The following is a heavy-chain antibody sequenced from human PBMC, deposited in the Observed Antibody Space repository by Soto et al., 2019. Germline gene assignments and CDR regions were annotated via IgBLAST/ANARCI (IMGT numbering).Heavy chain of an antibody. D-gene: IGHD6-19*01. CDR2: ISYDGSNK. CDR3: AKDDAYSSGWLSWYFDL. Sequence: PGGSLRLSCAASGFTFSSYGMHWVRQAPGKGLEWVAVISYDGSNKYYADSVKGRFTISRDNSKNTLYLQMNSLRAEDTAVYYCAKDDAYSSGWLSWYFDLWGRGTLVTVSS. CDR1: GFTFSSYG. V-gene: IGHV3-30*18. J-gene: IGHJ2*01.